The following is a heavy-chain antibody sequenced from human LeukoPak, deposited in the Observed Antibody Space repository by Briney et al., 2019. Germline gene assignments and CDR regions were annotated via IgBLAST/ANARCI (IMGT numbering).Heavy chain of an antibody. Sequence: ASVKVSCKASGYTFTGYYVHWVRQAPGQGLEWMGQINPNSAASHYAQKFQDRVTMTSDTSISTAYMELSRLRSDDTAVYYCARDYPAVAGGSWVGNPFYYYYYMDVWGKGTTVTVSS. V-gene: IGHV1-2*06. CDR3: ARDYPAVAGGSWVGNPFYYYYYMDV. J-gene: IGHJ6*03. CDR1: GYTFTGYY. CDR2: INPNSAAS. D-gene: IGHD6-19*01.